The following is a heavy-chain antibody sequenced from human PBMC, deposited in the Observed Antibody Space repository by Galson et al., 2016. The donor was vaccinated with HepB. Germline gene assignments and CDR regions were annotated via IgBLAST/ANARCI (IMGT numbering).Heavy chain of an antibody. V-gene: IGHV3-23*01. CDR3: ARDTRPYSNLRHGMEV. J-gene: IGHJ6*02. Sequence: SLRLSCAVSGFAFSNYAMNWVRQAPGKGLEWVSGISANGDRLSYGDSARGRFTISRDNSKNTLYLQMNGLRAEDTAVYYCARDTRPYSNLRHGMEVWGQGTTVTVSS. D-gene: IGHD4-11*01. CDR2: ISANGDRL. CDR1: GFAFSNYA.